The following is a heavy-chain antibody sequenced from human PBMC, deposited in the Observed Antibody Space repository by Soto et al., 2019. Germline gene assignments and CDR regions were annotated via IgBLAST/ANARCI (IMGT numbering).Heavy chain of an antibody. CDR3: GKLPQYETLTGYLNYFDY. CDR2: VSGSGGST. V-gene: IGHV3-23*01. J-gene: IGHJ4*02. D-gene: IGHD3-9*01. Sequence: GGSLRLSCAASGFTFSSYALSWVRQAPGKGLEWVSYVSGSGGSTYYADSVKGRLTTSRDNSKNTVYLQMNSLRAEHTAVYFCGKLPQYETLTGYLNYFDYWGPAILVTASS. CDR1: GFTFSSYA.